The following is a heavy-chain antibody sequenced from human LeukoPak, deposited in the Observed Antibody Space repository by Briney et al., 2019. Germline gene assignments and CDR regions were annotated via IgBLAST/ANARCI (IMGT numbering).Heavy chain of an antibody. J-gene: IGHJ5*02. Sequence: ASVKVSCKASGYTFTDYYMHWVRQAPGQGLEWMGWINPNSGGTNYAQKFQGRVTMTRDTSISTAYMELSRLRSDDTAVYYCARGVGYDILTGPNWFDPWGQGTLVTVSS. CDR2: INPNSGGT. CDR1: GYTFTDYY. D-gene: IGHD3-9*01. CDR3: ARGVGYDILTGPNWFDP. V-gene: IGHV1-2*02.